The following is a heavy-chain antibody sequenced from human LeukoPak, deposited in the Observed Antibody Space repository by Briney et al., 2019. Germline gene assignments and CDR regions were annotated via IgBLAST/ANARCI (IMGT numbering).Heavy chain of an antibody. CDR3: ARDQEGFDY. J-gene: IGHJ4*02. CDR1: GYTFTSNY. Sequence: VASVKVSCTASGYTFTSNYIHWVRQAPGQGLEWMGMIYPRDGSTSYAQKFQGRVTVTRDTSTSTVHMELSGLRSEDTAVYYCARDQEGFDYWGQRTLVTVSS. CDR2: IYPRDGST. V-gene: IGHV1-46*01.